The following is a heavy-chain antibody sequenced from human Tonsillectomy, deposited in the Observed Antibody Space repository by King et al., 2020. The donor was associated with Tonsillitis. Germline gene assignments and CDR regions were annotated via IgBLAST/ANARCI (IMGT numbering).Heavy chain of an antibody. V-gene: IGHV3-30*18. D-gene: IGHD2-21*02. CDR1: GFTFSTYG. Sequence: VQLVESGGGVVQPGKSLRLSCAASGFTFSTYGMHWVRQAPGKGLEWVAVISNDGNDKYYADSVKGRFTISRDNSKNTLYLQMNSLRAEDTAVYYCAKDQCGGDCYRRLIFYYYGMDVWGQGTTVTVSS. J-gene: IGHJ6*02. CDR3: AKDQCGGDCYRRLIFYYYGMDV. CDR2: ISNDGNDK.